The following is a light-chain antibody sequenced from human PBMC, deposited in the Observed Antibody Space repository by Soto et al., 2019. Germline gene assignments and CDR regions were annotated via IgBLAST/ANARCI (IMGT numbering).Light chain of an antibody. J-gene: IGLJ1*01. V-gene: IGLV2-11*01. CDR3: CSYAGSYKGYV. Sequence: QSALTQPRSVSGSPGQSVTISCTGTSSDVGGYNYVSWYQQHPGKAPKLMIYDVSKRPSGVPDRFSGSKSGNTAPLTISGLQAEDEADYYCCSYAGSYKGYVFGTGTKLTV. CDR2: DVS. CDR1: SSDVGGYNY.